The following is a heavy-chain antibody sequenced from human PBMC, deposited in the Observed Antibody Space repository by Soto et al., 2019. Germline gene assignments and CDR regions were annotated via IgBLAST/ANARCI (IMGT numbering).Heavy chain of an antibody. CDR2: IYYSGST. CDR3: ERPRPFWSGYYATDI. D-gene: IGHD3-3*01. J-gene: IGHJ3*02. CDR1: GGSISSGGYY. V-gene: IGHV4-31*03. Sequence: TLALTCTVSGGSISSGGYYWSWISQHPGKGLEWIGYIYYSGSTNYNPSLKSRVTISVDTSKNQFSLKLSSVTAADTAVYYCERPRPFWSGYYATDIWGQGTMVTVSS.